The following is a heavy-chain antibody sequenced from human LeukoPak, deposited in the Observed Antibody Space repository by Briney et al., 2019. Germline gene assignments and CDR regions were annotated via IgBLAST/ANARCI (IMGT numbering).Heavy chain of an antibody. D-gene: IGHD3-10*01. J-gene: IGHJ4*02. CDR2: ILPDGRDT. CDR3: SGRYGPGPV. Sequence: PLASVKVSCKASGYTFAAHHIHWVRQAPGQGLECMGCILPDGRDTKCSQKFQARMTLATDTSPKTAYMELNRLIPDDPAVYYCSGRYGPGPVWGQGTLIYASP. CDR1: GYTFAAHH. V-gene: IGHV1-2*02.